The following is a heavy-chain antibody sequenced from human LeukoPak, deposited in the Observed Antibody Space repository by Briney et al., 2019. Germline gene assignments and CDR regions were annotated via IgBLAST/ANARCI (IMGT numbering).Heavy chain of an antibody. J-gene: IGHJ6*02. D-gene: IGHD4-17*01. Sequence: GGSLRLSCAASGFTFSNYWMHWIRQVPGKGLVWVSHIKYDGSATNYADSVKGRFTISRDNSKNMLYLQMNSLRAEDTAIYYCTKKRLNRLGFYYGIDVWGQGTTVTVSS. CDR1: GFTFSNYW. CDR3: TKKRLNRLGFYYGIDV. CDR2: IKYDGSAT. V-gene: IGHV3-74*01.